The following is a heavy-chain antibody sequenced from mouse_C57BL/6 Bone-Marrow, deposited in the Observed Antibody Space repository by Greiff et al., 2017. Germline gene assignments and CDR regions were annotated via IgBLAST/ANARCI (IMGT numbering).Heavy chain of an antibody. Sequence: EVQLQQSGPELVKPGASVKISCKASGYSFTGYYMNWVKQSPEKNLEWIGEINPSTGGTTYNQKFKAKATLTVDKSSSTAYMQLKSLTSEDSAVYYCARGGSSYDPYWDFDVWGTGTTVTVSS. CDR2: INPSTGGT. CDR3: ARGGSSYDPYWDFDV. V-gene: IGHV1-42*01. J-gene: IGHJ1*03. CDR1: GYSFTGYY. D-gene: IGHD1-1*01.